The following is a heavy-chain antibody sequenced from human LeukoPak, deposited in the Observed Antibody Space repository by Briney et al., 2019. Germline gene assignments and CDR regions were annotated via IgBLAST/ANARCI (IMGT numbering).Heavy chain of an antibody. V-gene: IGHV3-23*01. D-gene: IGHD2-15*01. J-gene: IGHJ4*02. CDR2: VSGSGDTT. CDR1: GFTFTNYA. CDR3: AKVRSSSAYSCYNY. Sequence: PGGSLRLSCAASGFTFTNYAMTWVRQAPGKGLEWVSTVSGSGDTTYYADSVKGRFTVSRDDSKNSLYLQMNSLGAEDTAVYYCAKVRSSSAYSCYNYWGQGTLVTVSS.